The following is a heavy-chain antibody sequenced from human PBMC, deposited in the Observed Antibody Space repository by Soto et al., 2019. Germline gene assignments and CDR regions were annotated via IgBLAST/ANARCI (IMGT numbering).Heavy chain of an antibody. CDR2: ISDDGKTQ. V-gene: IGHV3-30*18. D-gene: IGHD6-19*01. J-gene: IGHJ4*01. CDR3: VKGGYKTGWPPFDH. Sequence: QVKLVEFEGSVVQSGRSLRLSCTASSFRFSAYGMHWVRQAPGKGLEWVALISDDGKTQSFTESVEGRFTISRDNSRNTLYLQMNRLRPEDTAVYYCVKGGYKTGWPPFDHWGHGTRVTVSS. CDR1: SFRFSAYG.